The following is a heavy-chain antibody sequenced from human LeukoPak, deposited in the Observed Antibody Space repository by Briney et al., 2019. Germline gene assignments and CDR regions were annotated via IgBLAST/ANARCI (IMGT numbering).Heavy chain of an antibody. D-gene: IGHD6-19*01. J-gene: IGHJ5*02. CDR2: ISSSSSYI. CDR3: ARDLNPGYSSGWSGVWFDP. Sequence: PGGSLRLSCAASGFTFSAYSMNWVRQAPGKGLEWVSSISSSSSYIYYADSVKGRFTISRDNAKNSLYLQMNSLRAEDTAVYYCARDLNPGYSSGWSGVWFDPWGQGTLVTVSS. V-gene: IGHV3-21*01. CDR1: GFTFSAYS.